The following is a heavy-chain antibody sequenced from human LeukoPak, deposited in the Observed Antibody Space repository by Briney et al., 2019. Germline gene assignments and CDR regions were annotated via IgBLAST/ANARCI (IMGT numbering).Heavy chain of an antibody. Sequence: GGSLRLSCAASGFIFSNYAMNWVRQAPGKGLEWVSVISGSGATTYYADSVKGRFTISRDNSKNTLYLQMNSLRAEDTAVYYCAKTLADYDFWSGYYTDYWGQGTLVTVSS. CDR3: AKTLADYDFWSGYYTDY. J-gene: IGHJ4*02. V-gene: IGHV3-23*01. D-gene: IGHD3-3*01. CDR1: GFIFSNYA. CDR2: ISGSGATT.